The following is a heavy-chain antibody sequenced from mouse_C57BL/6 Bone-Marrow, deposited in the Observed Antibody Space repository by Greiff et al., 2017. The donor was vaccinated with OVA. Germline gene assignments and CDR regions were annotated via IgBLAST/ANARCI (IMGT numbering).Heavy chain of an antibody. V-gene: IGHV14-4*01. J-gene: IGHJ2*01. Sequence: EVQLVESGAELVRPGASVKLSCTASGFNIKDDYMHWVKQRPEQGLEWIGCIDPENGDTGYASKIQGTAKIQAETSSNTAYLQLRSLTSEDTAGYYCTSYGNFDYWGQGTTLTVAS. CDR2: IDPENGDT. D-gene: IGHD2-1*01. CDR3: TSYGNFDY. CDR1: GFNIKDDY.